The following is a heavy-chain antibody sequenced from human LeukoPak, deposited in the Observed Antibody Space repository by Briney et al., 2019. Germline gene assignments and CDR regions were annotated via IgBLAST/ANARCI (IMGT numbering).Heavy chain of an antibody. V-gene: IGHV5-51*01. D-gene: IGHD3-22*01. J-gene: IGHJ4*02. CDR2: IYPGDSDT. Sequence: GESLKISCKVSGYSFDGYWIGWVRQVPGKGLEWMGIIYPGDSDTRYSPSFRGQVTISADKSISTAYLQWSSLKASDTAIYYCARTGIGNYYDTAGYYQPPVYWGQGTLVIVSS. CDR1: GYSFDGYW. CDR3: ARTGIGNYYDTAGYYQPPVY.